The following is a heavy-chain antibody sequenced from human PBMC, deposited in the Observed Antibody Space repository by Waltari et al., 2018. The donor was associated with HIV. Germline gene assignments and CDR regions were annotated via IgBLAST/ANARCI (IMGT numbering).Heavy chain of an antibody. CDR1: GYTFTGYY. J-gene: IGHJ5*02. V-gene: IGHV1-2*02. CDR3: ARFLTGYSSSWFSNWFDP. CDR2: INPNSGGT. D-gene: IGHD6-13*01. Sequence: QVQLVQSGAEVKKPGASVKVSCKASGYTFTGYYMHWVRQAPGQGLEWMGWINPNSGGTNYAQKFQGRVTMTRDTSISTAYMELSRLRSDDTAVYYCARFLTGYSSSWFSNWFDPWGQGTLVTVSS.